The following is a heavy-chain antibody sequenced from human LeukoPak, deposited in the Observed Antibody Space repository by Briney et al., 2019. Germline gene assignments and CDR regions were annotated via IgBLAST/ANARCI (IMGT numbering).Heavy chain of an antibody. Sequence: ASVKVSCKASGYTFTNYGISWVRQAPGQGLEWMGWINPYSGGTNYAQKFRGRVTMTRDTSISTAYVDLSRLTSDDTAVYYCARSEIYCNNGFCYREPCDYWGQGTLVTVSS. J-gene: IGHJ4*02. CDR3: ARSEIYCNNGFCYREPCDY. V-gene: IGHV1-2*02. CDR1: GYTFTNYG. CDR2: INPYSGGT. D-gene: IGHD2-8*01.